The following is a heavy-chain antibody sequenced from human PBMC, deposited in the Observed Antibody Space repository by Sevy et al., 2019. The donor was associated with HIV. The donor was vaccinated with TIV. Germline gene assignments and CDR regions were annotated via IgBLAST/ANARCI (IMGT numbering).Heavy chain of an antibody. CDR2: ISGSGVST. Sequence: GGSLRLSCAASGFTFSSYATSWVRQAPGKGLEWVSAISGSGVSTYYADSVKGRFTISRDNSKNTLYLQMNSLRAEDTAVYYCAKYNYYDSGGVGFDSWGQGTLVTVSS. V-gene: IGHV3-23*01. D-gene: IGHD3-22*01. J-gene: IGHJ4*02. CDR1: GFTFSSYA. CDR3: AKYNYYDSGGVGFDS.